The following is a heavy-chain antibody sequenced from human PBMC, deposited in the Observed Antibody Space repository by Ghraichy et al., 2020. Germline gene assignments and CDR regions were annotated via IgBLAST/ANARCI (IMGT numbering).Heavy chain of an antibody. V-gene: IGHV3-7*02. J-gene: IGHJ4*02. CDR2: IKQDGSEK. CDR1: GFTISSYW. D-gene: IGHD3-16*01. Sequence: GESLRLSCAASGFTISSYWMSWVRQAPGKGLEWVANIKQDGSEKYYVDSVKGRFTISRDNAKNSLYLQMNSLRAEDTAVYYCATWGGKNDYWGQGILVTVSS. CDR3: ATWGGKNDY.